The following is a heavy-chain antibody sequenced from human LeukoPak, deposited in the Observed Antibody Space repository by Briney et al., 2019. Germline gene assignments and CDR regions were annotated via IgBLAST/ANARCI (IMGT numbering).Heavy chain of an antibody. V-gene: IGHV3-48*03. CDR3: ARDHPQSHSSGHAFDI. Sequence: GGSLRLSCAASEFVFSGYEMNLVRQAPGKGLEWVSYISTSGSIIYYADSVKGRFTISRDNAKNSLYLQMDSLRAEDTAVYYCARDHPQSHSSGHAFDIWGQGTMVTVSS. J-gene: IGHJ3*02. CDR2: ISTSGSII. CDR1: EFVFSGYE. D-gene: IGHD3-22*01.